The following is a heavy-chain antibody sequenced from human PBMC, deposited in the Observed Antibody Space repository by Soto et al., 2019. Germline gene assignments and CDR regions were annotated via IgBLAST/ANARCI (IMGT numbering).Heavy chain of an antibody. J-gene: IGHJ6*02. V-gene: IGHV1-2*02. CDR1: TYTFTDYY. Sequence: QVQLVQSGAEMKKPGASVKVSCKASTYTFTDYYMHWVRQAPGQGLEWMGWINPNSGGTNYAQKFQGRVTMTRDTSISTAYMELSRLRSDDTAVYYCARDLRGGYDFWSARVDMVVWGQGTAVTVS. CDR2: INPNSGGT. CDR3: ARDLRGGYDFWSARVDMVV. D-gene: IGHD3-3*01.